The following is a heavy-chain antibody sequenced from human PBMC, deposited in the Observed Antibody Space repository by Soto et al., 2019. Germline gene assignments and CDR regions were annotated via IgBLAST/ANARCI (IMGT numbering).Heavy chain of an antibody. Sequence: GGSLRLSCAGSGFAFSGSTIHWVRQASGKGLEWVGRIRSKANSYATAYAASVKGRFIISRDDSKTTAYLQMSSLKIEDTAVYYGFRETYFTYHGMDVWGQGTTVTVSS. V-gene: IGHV3-73*01. J-gene: IGHJ6*02. D-gene: IGHD1-26*01. CDR1: GFAFSGST. CDR2: IRSKANSYAT. CDR3: FRETYFTYHGMDV.